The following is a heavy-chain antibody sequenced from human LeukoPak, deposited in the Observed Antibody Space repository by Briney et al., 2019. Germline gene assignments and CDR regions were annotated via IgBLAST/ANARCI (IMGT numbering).Heavy chain of an antibody. CDR2: MNPNSGNT. Sequence: ASVKVSCKASGYTFTSYDINWVRQATGQELEWMGWMNPNSGNTGYAQTFQGRVTMTRNTSISTAYMELSSLRSEDTAVYYCAKDHTYSSGWYVTPGYGMDVWGQGTTVTVSS. D-gene: IGHD6-19*01. V-gene: IGHV1-8*01. J-gene: IGHJ6*02. CDR1: GYTFTSYD. CDR3: AKDHTYSSGWYVTPGYGMDV.